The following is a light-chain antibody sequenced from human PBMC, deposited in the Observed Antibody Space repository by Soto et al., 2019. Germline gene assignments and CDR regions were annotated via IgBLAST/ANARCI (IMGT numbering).Light chain of an antibody. CDR1: QSGGRNF. J-gene: IGKJ4*01. CDR3: HQYAASPRS. CDR2: GAS. Sequence: EIALTQSPGTLSFSPGESTTLACRASQSGGRNFLAWYQQSPGRAPRLLIHGASYRAADVPDRFSGSGSETDFTLTISRLEPEDFARYYCHQYAASPRSFGGGTKVEIK. V-gene: IGKV3-20*01.